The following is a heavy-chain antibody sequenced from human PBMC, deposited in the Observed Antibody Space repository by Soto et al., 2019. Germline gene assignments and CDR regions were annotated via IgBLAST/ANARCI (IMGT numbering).Heavy chain of an antibody. CDR3: ARAPLMRGYYYYYYGMDV. CDR1: GGSISSYY. Sequence: SEPLSLTCTVSGGSISSYYWSWIRQPPGKGLEWIGYIYYSGSTNYNASLKSRVTISVDTSKNQFSLKLGSVTAADTAVYYCARAPLMRGYYYYYYGMDVWGQGTSFSVSS. J-gene: IGHJ6*02. CDR2: IYYSGST. D-gene: IGHD3-16*01. V-gene: IGHV4-59*01.